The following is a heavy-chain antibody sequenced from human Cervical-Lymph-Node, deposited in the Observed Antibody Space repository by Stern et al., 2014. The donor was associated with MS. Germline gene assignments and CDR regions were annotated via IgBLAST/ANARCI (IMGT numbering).Heavy chain of an antibody. V-gene: IGHV1-2*02. D-gene: IGHD3-9*01. Sequence: VQLVDSGAEVKKPGASVKASCKASGHTFTGYYIHWVRQAPGQGLERMGWNNPNSGGTNNEQKFQGRVTMTQDTSLSQAYKEQCRLRSDDTAIYYCERNLLRYFDCFDYWGQGTLVTVSS. CDR2: NNPNSGGT. CDR3: ERNLLRYFDCFDY. J-gene: IGHJ4*02. CDR1: GHTFTGYY.